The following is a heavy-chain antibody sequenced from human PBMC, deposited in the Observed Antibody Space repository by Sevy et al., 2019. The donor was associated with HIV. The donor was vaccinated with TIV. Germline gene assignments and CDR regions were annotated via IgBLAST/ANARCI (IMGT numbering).Heavy chain of an antibody. D-gene: IGHD3-16*02. J-gene: IGHJ3*02. CDR1: GGSISSSSYY. Sequence: SETLSLTCTVSGGSISSSSYYWGWIRQPPGKGLEWIGSIYYSGSTYYNPSLKSRVTISVDTSKNHFSLKLGSVTAADTAVYYCARQDYVWGSYRYLDAFDIWGQGTMVTVSS. V-gene: IGHV4-39*01. CDR2: IYYSGST. CDR3: ARQDYVWGSYRYLDAFDI.